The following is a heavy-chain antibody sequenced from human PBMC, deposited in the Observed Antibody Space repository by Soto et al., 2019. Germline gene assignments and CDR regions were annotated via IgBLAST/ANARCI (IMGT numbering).Heavy chain of an antibody. CDR1: GGSVSSGGYY. V-gene: IGHV4-61*08. D-gene: IGHD4-17*01. Sequence: PSETLSLTCTVSGGSVSSGGYYWSWVRQPPGKGLEWIGYIYYGGSTNYNPSLKSRVTISVDTSKNQFSLKLSSVTAADTAVYYCARQNGDFPNWFDYWGQGTQVTVSS. CDR2: IYYGGST. CDR3: ARQNGDFPNWFDY. J-gene: IGHJ4*02.